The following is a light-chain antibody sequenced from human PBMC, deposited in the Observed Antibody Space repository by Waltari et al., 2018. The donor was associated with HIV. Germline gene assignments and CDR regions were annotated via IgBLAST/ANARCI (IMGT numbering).Light chain of an antibody. J-gene: IGLJ2*01. CDR1: ALPKES. CDR2: EDT. V-gene: IGLV3-10*01. CDR3: YSTNIRGNSRL. Sequence: SSELTQPPSVSVSPGQTARITCSGDALPKESAHLYQHRSCHAAALVIYEDTKRPSGIPERFSGSTSGTMSTLIITGAQVEDEGDYYCYSTNIRGNSRLFGGGTKLTVL.